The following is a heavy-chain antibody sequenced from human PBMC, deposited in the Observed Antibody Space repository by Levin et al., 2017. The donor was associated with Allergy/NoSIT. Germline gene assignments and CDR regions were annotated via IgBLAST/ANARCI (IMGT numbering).Heavy chain of an antibody. CDR2: IFPSGST. Sequence: PSETLSLTCTVSGASISSGGHYWTWIRQPAGTGLEWIGRIFPSGSTNYNPSLNSRVTISVDTSKNQFSLKLTSVTAADTAMYYCARDHNIWGSYLYMDVWGKGTTVIVSS. D-gene: IGHD3-16*01. V-gene: IGHV4-61*02. CDR1: GASISSGGHY. J-gene: IGHJ6*03. CDR3: ARDHNIWGSYLYMDV.